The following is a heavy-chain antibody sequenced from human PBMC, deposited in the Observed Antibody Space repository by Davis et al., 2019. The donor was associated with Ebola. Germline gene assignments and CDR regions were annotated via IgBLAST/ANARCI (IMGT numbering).Heavy chain of an antibody. D-gene: IGHD3-9*01. V-gene: IGHV4-34*01. J-gene: IGHJ4*02. CDR2: IDHSGST. Sequence: MPSETLSLTCSVYRESFSGHYYMWIRQPPGKGLEWIGEIDHSGSTTYNPSLKSRVSISIDMSKSEFFLRLASVTAADTAVYYCARSHSDWLLPFDYWGQGTLATVSS. CDR1: RESFSGHY. CDR3: ARSHSDWLLPFDY.